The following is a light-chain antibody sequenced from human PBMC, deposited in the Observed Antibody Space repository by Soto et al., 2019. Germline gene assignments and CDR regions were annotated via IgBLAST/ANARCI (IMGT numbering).Light chain of an antibody. CDR2: GNS. Sequence: QSVLPQPHSVSGAPGQRVPISCTGSSSNIGAGYDVHWYQQLPGTAPKLLIYGNSNRPSGVPDRFSGSKSGTSASLSITGLQAADEADYYCQSYDSSRSGSRVFGTGTKLTVL. CDR1: SSNIGAGYD. J-gene: IGLJ1*01. V-gene: IGLV1-40*01. CDR3: QSYDSSRSGSRV.